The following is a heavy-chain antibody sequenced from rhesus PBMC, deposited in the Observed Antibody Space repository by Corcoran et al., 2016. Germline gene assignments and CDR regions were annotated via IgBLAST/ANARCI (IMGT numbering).Heavy chain of an antibody. J-gene: IGHJ6*01. CDR3: ATALTGYYIYCGLDS. Sequence: QVQLQQWGEGLVKPSETLSLTCAVYGGSISGYYYWSWIRQPPGKGLEWIGYIYGNTASPNYNPSPTNRGTISKDPPTNQFPLKLSSVPAAHTAVYYGATALTGYYIYCGLDSWGQGVVVTVSS. CDR1: GGSISGYYY. D-gene: IGHD3-3*01. V-gene: IGHV4-73*01. CDR2: IYGNTASP.